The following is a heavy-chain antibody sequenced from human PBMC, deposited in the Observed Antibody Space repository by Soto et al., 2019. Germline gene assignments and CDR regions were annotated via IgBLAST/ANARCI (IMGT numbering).Heavy chain of an antibody. CDR2: IIPIFGTA. CDR3: ARDASLYYYDSSGYYGMDV. Sequence: SVKVSCKASGGTFSSYAISWVRQAPGQGLEWMGGIIPIFGTANYAQKFQGRVTITADESTSTAYMELSSLRSEDTAVYYCARDASLYYYDSSGYYGMDVWGQGTTVTVSS. CDR1: GGTFSSYA. D-gene: IGHD3-22*01. J-gene: IGHJ6*02. V-gene: IGHV1-69*13.